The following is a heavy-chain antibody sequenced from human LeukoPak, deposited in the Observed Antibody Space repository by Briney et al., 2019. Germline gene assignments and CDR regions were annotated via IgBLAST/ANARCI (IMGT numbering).Heavy chain of an antibody. CDR2: ISYDGSNK. Sequence: GGSLRLSCAASGFTFSSYGMHWVRQAPGKGLEWVAVISYDGSNKYYADSVKGRFTISRDNSKNTLYLQMNSLRAEDTAVYYCARDINYDFWSGYSNWFDPWGQGTLVTVSS. V-gene: IGHV3-30*03. D-gene: IGHD3-3*01. CDR3: ARDINYDFWSGYSNWFDP. CDR1: GFTFSSYG. J-gene: IGHJ5*02.